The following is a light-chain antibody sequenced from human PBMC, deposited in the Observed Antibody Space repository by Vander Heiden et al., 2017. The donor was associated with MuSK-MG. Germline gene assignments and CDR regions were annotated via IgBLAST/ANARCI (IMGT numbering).Light chain of an antibody. V-gene: IGKV2-28*01. J-gene: IGKJ1*01. CDR1: QSLLHSNGYNY. CDR3: RQARQIPWT. Sequence: DIVMTQSPLSLPVTPGESASISCKSSQSLLHSNGYNYLDWYLQKPGQSPQLLIYLASHRASGVPDRFSGSGSDTDFTLEISRVEAEDVGIYYCRQARQIPWTFGQGTKVEIK. CDR2: LAS.